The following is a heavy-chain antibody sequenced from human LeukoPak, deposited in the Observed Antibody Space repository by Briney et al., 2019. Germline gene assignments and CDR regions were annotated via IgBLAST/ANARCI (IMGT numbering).Heavy chain of an antibody. Sequence: GASVKVSCKASGYTFTVYYMHWGRQPPGQGPEWMRWINPNSGGTNYAQKFQGRVTMTRDTSISTAYMELRTLRSDDTAAYYCAREVELRDYWGQGTLVSVSS. V-gene: IGHV1-2*02. CDR3: AREVELRDY. CDR1: GYTFTVYY. CDR2: INPNSGGT. J-gene: IGHJ4*02. D-gene: IGHD1-7*01.